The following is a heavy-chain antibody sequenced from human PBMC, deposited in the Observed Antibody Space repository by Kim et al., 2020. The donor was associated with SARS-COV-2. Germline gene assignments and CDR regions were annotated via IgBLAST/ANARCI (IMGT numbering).Heavy chain of an antibody. J-gene: IGHJ6*02. D-gene: IGHD2-15*01. CDR3: ARALALYCSGGSCYSAAGYGMDV. Sequence: SETLSLTCTVSGGSISSGGYYWSWIRQHPGKGLEWIGYIYYSGSTYYNPSLKSRVTISVDTSKNQFSLKLSSVTAADTAVYYCARALALYCSGGSCYSAAGYGMDVWGQGTTVTVSS. CDR1: GGSISSGGYY. CDR2: IYYSGST. V-gene: IGHV4-31*03.